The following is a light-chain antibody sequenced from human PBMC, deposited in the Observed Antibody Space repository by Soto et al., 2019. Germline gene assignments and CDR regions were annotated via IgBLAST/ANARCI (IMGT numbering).Light chain of an antibody. V-gene: IGLV1-44*01. CDR1: SSNIGSNT. CDR2: SNN. J-gene: IGLJ2*01. CDR3: AAWDDSLNGPV. Sequence: QSVLTQPPSASGTHGQRVTISCSGSSSNIGSNTVNWYQQLPGTAPKLLIYSNNQRPSGVPDRVSGSKSGTSASLAISGLQSEDESDYYCAAWDDSLNGPVFGGGTKLTVL.